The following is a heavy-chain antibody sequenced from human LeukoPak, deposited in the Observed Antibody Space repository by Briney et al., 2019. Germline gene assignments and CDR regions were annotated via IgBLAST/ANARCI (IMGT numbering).Heavy chain of an antibody. V-gene: IGHV3-21*01. J-gene: IGHJ6*04. CDR2: ISSSSSYI. CDR1: RFTLSSYS. D-gene: IGHD3-10*02. CDR3: AELGITMIGGV. Sequence: GGSLRLSCAASRFTLSSYSMNWVRQAPGKGLEWVSSISSSSSYIYYADSVKGRFTISRDNAKNSLYLQMNSLRAEDTAVYYCAELGITMIGGVWGKGTTVTISS.